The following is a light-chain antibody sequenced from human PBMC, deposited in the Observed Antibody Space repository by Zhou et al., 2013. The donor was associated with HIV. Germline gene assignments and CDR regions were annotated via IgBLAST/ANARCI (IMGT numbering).Light chain of an antibody. CDR3: QLVFTTPLT. Sequence: DIQMTQSPSSLSASVGDRVTITCRASQDITHSLAWYQQRPGKAPKLLVYAASRLESGVPSRFSGSGSGTDFTLTISSLQPEDCATYYCQLVFTTPLTFGGGTKVEIK. CDR2: AAS. CDR1: QDITHS. J-gene: IGKJ4*01. V-gene: IGKV1-NL1*01.